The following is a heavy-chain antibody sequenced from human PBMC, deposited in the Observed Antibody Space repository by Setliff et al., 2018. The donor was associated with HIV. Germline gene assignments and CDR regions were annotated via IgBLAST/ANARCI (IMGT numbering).Heavy chain of an antibody. J-gene: IGHJ4*02. CDR1: GFTLREVS. V-gene: IGHV1-24*01. Sequence: ASVKVSCKVSGFTLREVSMHWVRQAPAKGLEWMGYFDPEDGETVYALKFQGRVTMTRDTSISTAYMELTRLRSDDTAVYSCARGGDDYGPGTWTFDYWGQGTLVTVSS. D-gene: IGHD3-10*01. CDR2: FDPEDGET. CDR3: ARGGDDYGPGTWTFDY.